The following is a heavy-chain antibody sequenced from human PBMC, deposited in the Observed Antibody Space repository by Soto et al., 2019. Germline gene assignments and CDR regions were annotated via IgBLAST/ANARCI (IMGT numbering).Heavy chain of an antibody. CDR2: IYHSGST. CDR1: GGSVSSTYW. J-gene: IGHJ6*02. CDR3: ARGAKVVALYYYYGMDV. D-gene: IGHD3-22*01. V-gene: IGHV4-4*02. Sequence: PSETLSLTCAVSGGSVSSTYWWSWVRQPPGKGLEWIGEIYHSGSTNYNPSLKSRITISVDTSKTRFSLKLSSVTAADTAVYYCARGAKVVALYYYYGMDVWGQGTTV.